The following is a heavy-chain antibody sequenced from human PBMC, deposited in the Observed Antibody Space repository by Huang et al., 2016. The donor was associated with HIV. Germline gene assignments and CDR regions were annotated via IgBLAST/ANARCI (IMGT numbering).Heavy chain of an antibody. CDR2: INHSEST. J-gene: IGHJ6*03. CDR1: GGSFSGYY. V-gene: IGHV4-34*01. Sequence: QVQLQQWGAGLLRPSETLSLTCAVYGGSFSGYYGTWIRQPPGKGLEWIGEINHSESTNYNPSLNSRVTISVDTSRNQFSLTLTSVTTADTAVYYCARGQGGYYYYYMDVWGKGTTVTVSS. CDR3: ARGQGGYYYYYMDV.